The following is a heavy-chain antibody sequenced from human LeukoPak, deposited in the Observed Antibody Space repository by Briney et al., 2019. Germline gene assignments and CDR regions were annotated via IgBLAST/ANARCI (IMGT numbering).Heavy chain of an antibody. J-gene: IGHJ4*02. CDR3: AKDARGAFDY. CDR2: ISYDGSNK. CDR1: GFTFSSYG. Sequence: PGGSLRLSCAASGFTFSSYGMHWVRQAPGKGLEWVAVISYDGSNKYYADSVKGRFTISRDYSKNTLYLQMNSLRAEDTAVYYCAKDARGAFDYWGQGTLVTVSS. V-gene: IGHV3-30*18. D-gene: IGHD4-17*01.